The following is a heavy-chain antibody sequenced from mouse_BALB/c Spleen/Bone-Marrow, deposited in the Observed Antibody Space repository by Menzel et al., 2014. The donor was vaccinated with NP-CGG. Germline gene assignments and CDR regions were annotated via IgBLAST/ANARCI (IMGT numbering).Heavy chain of an antibody. CDR3: GRWAN. V-gene: IGHV1-37*01. J-gene: IGHJ2*01. Sequence: EVQLQQSGPELVKPGASVKISCKASGYSFTDYFMNWVKQSHGKSLEWIGRINPYNGVTFYNQNFKGKATLTVDKSSSTVHMELLSLTSEDSAVYYCGRWANWGQGTTLTVSS. CDR2: INPYNGVT. CDR1: GYSFTDYF.